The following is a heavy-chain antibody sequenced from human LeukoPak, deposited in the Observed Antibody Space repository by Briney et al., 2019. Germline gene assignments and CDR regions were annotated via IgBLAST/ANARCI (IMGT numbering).Heavy chain of an antibody. J-gene: IGHJ4*02. CDR1: GYTFTSYG. CDR3: AREGGELRGYSSEGVDY. D-gene: IGHD5-18*01. Sequence: ASVKVSCKASGYTFTSYGISWVRQAPGQGLEWMGWISAYNGNTNYAQKLQGRVTMTTDTSTSTAYMKLRSLRSDDTAVYYCAREGGELRGYSSEGVDYWGQGTLVTVSS. CDR2: ISAYNGNT. V-gene: IGHV1-18*01.